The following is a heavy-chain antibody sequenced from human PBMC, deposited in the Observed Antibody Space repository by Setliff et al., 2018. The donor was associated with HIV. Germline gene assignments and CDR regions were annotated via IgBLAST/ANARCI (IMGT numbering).Heavy chain of an antibody. CDR2: ISPYNGHT. V-gene: IGHV1-18*01. CDR1: GYTFTSYG. D-gene: IGHD2-2*01. J-gene: IGHJ5*02. CDR3: ARWSCGRTTCYDSPYNWFDP. Sequence: ASVKVSCKASGYTFTSYGIGWVRQAPGQGLEWMGWISPYNGHTNYAQRLQGRVTMSTDTSTSTAYMELTSLRFNDTAVYYCARWSCGRTTCYDSPYNWFDPWGQGTLVTVSS.